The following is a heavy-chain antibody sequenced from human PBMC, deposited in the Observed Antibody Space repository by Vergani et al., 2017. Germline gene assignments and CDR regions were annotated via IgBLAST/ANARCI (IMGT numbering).Heavy chain of an antibody. D-gene: IGHD6-19*01. J-gene: IGHJ5*02. V-gene: IGHV1-2*02. CDR3: ARDPNPAVAGTNWFDP. CDR1: GYTFTGYY. Sequence: QVQLVQSGAEVKKPGASVKVSCKASGYTFTGYYMHWVRQAPGQGLEWMGWINPNSGGTNYAQKFQGRVTITADESTSTAYMELSSLRSEDTAVYYCARDPNPAVAGTNWFDPWGQGTLVTVSS. CDR2: INPNSGGT.